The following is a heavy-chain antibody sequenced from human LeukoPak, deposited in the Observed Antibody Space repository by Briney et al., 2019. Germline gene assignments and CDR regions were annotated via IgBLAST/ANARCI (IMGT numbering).Heavy chain of an antibody. Sequence: PGGSLRLSCAASGFTFSSYSMNWVRQAPGKGLEWISYISSSSSTIYYADSVRGRFTISRDNAKNSLYLQMNSLRAEDTAVYYCARHLEKDFWTGIYKDYYYYYMTSGAKGPRSPSP. D-gene: IGHD3/OR15-3a*01. CDR3: ARHLEKDFWTGIYKDYYYYYMTS. V-gene: IGHV3-48*04. CDR2: ISSSSSTI. J-gene: IGHJ6*03. CDR1: GFTFSSYS.